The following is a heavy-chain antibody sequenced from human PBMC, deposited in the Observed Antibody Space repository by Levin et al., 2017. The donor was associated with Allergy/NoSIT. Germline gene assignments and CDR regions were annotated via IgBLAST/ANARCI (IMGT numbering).Heavy chain of an antibody. CDR2: IYPSDSDS. CDR3: ARLRPDDYDYWSGYYGTSLFDY. CDR1: GYNFYTFW. J-gene: IGHJ4*02. V-gene: IGHV5-51*01. Sequence: KVSCKVSGYNFYTFWIGWVRQKPGKGPEWMGIIYPSDSDSRYNPSFQGHVTFSVDKATSTAYLRWNSLTTSDSAMYFCARLRPDDYDYWSGYYGTSLFDYWGQGTQVTVSS. D-gene: IGHD3-3*01.